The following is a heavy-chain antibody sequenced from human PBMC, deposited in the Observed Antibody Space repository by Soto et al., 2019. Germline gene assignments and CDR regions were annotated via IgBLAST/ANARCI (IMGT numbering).Heavy chain of an antibody. J-gene: IGHJ1*01. D-gene: IGHD2-21*02. CDR3: APFWIVVVTAVQH. CDR1: GFTFSSYA. CDR2: ISGSGGST. Sequence: GGSLRLSCAASGFTFSSYAMSWVRQAPGKGLGWVSAISGSGGSTYYADSVKGRFTISRDNSKNTLYLQMNSLRAEDTAVYYCAPFWIVVVTAVQHWGQGTLVTVSS. V-gene: IGHV3-23*01.